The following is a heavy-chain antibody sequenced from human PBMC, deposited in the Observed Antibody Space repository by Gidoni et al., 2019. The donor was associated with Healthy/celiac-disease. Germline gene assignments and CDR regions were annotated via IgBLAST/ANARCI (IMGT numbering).Heavy chain of an antibody. CDR3: ALILSCSSTSCYSYYYYGMDV. CDR2: ICSNDEK. CDR1: AFSLSTARMG. J-gene: IGHJ6*02. Sequence: QVNLKESGPVLVKPTETLTLTCTVSAFSLSTARMGVSWIRQPPGKALEWLAHICSNDEKSYSTSLKGRLTISKDTSKSQVVLTMTNMDPVDTATYYCALILSCSSTSCYSYYYYGMDVWGQGTTVTVSS. V-gene: IGHV2-26*01. D-gene: IGHD2-2*01.